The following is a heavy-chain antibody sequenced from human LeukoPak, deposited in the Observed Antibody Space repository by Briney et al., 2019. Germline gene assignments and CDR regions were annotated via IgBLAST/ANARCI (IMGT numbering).Heavy chain of an antibody. CDR2: ISTYNRNT. CDR3: SREPVLRFFEWSTHYFDY. Sequence: AAVKVSCKTSGYNYKSYGISWVRQAPGQGLEWMGWISTYNRNTKYADHVRGRLTVTTDTSTTTVYMELRNLTSDDTAVYYCSREPVLRFFEWSTHYFDYWGQGTPVTFSP. J-gene: IGHJ4*02. V-gene: IGHV1-18*01. D-gene: IGHD3-3*01. CDR1: GYNYKSYG.